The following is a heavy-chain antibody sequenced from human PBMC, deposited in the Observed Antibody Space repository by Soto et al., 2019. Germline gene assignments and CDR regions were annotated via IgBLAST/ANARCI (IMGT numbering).Heavy chain of an antibody. Sequence: QVQLVQSGAEVKKPGASVKVSCKTSGYTFTGYYMHWVRQAPGQGLEWMGWINPNSGGTHYAQKFQARVTMTRDTSTTTAYMEVSNLRSDDTAVYWCARGRRTLYSGTGDFDYWGQGTLVTVSS. D-gene: IGHD1-26*01. CDR1: GYTFTGYY. CDR2: INPNSGGT. J-gene: IGHJ4*02. V-gene: IGHV1-2*02. CDR3: ARGRRTLYSGTGDFDY.